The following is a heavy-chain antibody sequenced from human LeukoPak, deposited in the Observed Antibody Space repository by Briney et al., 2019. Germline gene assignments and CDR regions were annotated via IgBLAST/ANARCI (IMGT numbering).Heavy chain of an antibody. Sequence: PGESLRISCKGSGYSFTSYWISWVRQMPGKGLEWMGRIDPSDSYTNYSPSFRGHVTISADKSISTAYLQWSSLKASDTAMYYCARHGHCSGGSCSNWFDPWGQGTLVTVSS. CDR1: GYSFTSYW. V-gene: IGHV5-10-1*01. D-gene: IGHD2-15*01. J-gene: IGHJ5*02. CDR3: ARHGHCSGGSCSNWFDP. CDR2: IDPSDSYT.